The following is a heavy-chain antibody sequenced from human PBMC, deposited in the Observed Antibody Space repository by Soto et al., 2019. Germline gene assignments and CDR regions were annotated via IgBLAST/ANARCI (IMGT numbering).Heavy chain of an antibody. J-gene: IGHJ6*02. CDR2: ISANGGST. Sequence: EVQLLESGGGLVQPGGSLRLSCVASGLTFSSYAMSWVRQAPGKGLEWVSAISANGGSTYYADSVKGRFTISRHNCKNTLYFQMNSLRVVDTVVYYCAEFYDYYYSSGMDVWGQGTTVTVSS. V-gene: IGHV3-23*01. CDR3: AEFYDYYYSSGMDV. D-gene: IGHD2-2*01. CDR1: GLTFSSYA.